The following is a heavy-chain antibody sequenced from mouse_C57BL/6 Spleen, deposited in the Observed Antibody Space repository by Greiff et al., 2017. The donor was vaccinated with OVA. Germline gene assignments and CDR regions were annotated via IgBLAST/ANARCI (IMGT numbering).Heavy chain of an antibody. J-gene: IGHJ1*03. Sequence: QVQLKQPGAELVMPGASVKLSCKASGYTFTSYWMHWVKQRPGQGLEWIGEIDPSDSYTNYNQKFKGKSTLTVDKSSSTAYMQLSSLTSEDSAVYYCARSLTGTSWYFDVWGTGTTVTVSS. CDR2: IDPSDSYT. D-gene: IGHD4-1*01. CDR1: GYTFTSYW. CDR3: ARSLTGTSWYFDV. V-gene: IGHV1-69*01.